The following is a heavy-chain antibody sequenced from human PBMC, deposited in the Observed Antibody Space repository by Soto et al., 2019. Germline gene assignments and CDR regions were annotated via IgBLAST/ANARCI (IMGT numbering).Heavy chain of an antibody. CDR2: ISSSSSYT. D-gene: IGHD3-16*01. CDR3: ARDSRYVGDNYGLDH. V-gene: IGHV3-21*04. CDR1: GFTFSSYS. Sequence: GGSLRLSCAASGFTFSSYSMNWVRQAPGKGLEWVSSISSSSSYTYYADSVKGRFTISRDNSRNTVYLQMNSLRAEDTAIYYCARDSRYVGDNYGLDHWGQGSLVTVSS. J-gene: IGHJ4*02.